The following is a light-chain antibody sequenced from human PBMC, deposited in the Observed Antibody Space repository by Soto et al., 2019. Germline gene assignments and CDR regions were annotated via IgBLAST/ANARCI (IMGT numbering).Light chain of an antibody. J-gene: IGKJ4*01. CDR1: QTVNSN. CDR2: GAS. V-gene: IGKV3-15*01. Sequence: EIVMTQSPATLSVSPGERATLSCRASQTVNSNLAWYQQKPGQAPRLLIYGASTRATGIPARFSGSGSGTDFTLTITSLQSEDFAVYYCQQYNKWPLTFGGGTKVEI. CDR3: QQYNKWPLT.